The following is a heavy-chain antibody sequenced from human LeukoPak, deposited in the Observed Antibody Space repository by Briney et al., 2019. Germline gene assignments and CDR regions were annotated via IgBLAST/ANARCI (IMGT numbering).Heavy chain of an antibody. J-gene: IGHJ4*02. Sequence: PGGSLRLSCAASGFTFSDYYMNWIRLAPGKGLEWVAHISSAGNTVYYADSVNGRFTISRDNVEESLYLQMNSLRAEDTAVYYCTRGVFSDLWGQGTLVTVSS. CDR3: TRGVFSDL. V-gene: IGHV3-11*01. CDR2: ISSAGNTV. D-gene: IGHD2/OR15-2a*01. CDR1: GFTFSDYY.